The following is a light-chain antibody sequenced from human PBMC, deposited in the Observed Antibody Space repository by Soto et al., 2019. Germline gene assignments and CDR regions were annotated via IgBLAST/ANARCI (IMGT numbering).Light chain of an antibody. CDR1: SSDVGGYNY. CDR2: DVG. V-gene: IGLV2-14*01. J-gene: IGLJ1*01. CDR3: SSYTSSSTLEV. Sequence: SVLTQPDSVSGSPGQSITICCTGTSSDVGGYNYVSWYQQHPGKAPKLMIYDVGNRPSGVSNRFSGSKSGNTASLTISGLQAEDESDYYCSSYTSSSTLEVFGTGSKSP.